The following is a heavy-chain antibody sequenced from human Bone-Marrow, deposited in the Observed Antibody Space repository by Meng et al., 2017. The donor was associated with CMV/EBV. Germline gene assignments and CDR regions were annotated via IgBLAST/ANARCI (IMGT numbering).Heavy chain of an antibody. D-gene: IGHD3-16*01. V-gene: IGHV3-30*18. J-gene: IGHJ5*02. CDR1: VLTFSIYG. CDR3: AKDGGAGWFDP. Sequence: LSCAASVLTFSIYGMHWVRQAPGKGLEWVAVISYDGSNKYYADSVKGRFTISRDNSKNTLYLQMNSLRAEDTAVYYCAKDGGAGWFDPWGQGTLVTVSS. CDR2: ISYDGSNK.